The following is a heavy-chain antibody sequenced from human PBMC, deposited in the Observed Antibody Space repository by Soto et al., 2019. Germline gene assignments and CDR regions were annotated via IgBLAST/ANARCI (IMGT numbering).Heavy chain of an antibody. CDR2: IYWDDDK. V-gene: IGHV2-5*02. CDR1: GFSLSTSGVG. J-gene: IGHJ4*02. D-gene: IGHD1-26*01. CDR3: AHTVHGTVNDY. Sequence: QITLKESGPTLVKPTQTLTLTCTFSGFSLSTSGVGVGWIRQPPGKALEWLALIYWDDDKRYSPSLKSRLTITKDTDNNQVVLTMTNMDPVDTATYYCAHTVHGTVNDYWGQGTLVTVSS.